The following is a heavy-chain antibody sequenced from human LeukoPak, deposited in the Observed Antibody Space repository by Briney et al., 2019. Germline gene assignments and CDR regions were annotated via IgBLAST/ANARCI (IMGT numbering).Heavy chain of an antibody. D-gene: IGHD4-23*01. Sequence: GGSLRLSCAASGFTFSSYAMHWVRQAPGKGLEWVAVISYDGSNKYYADSVKGRFTISRDNSKNTLYLQMNSLRAEDTAVYYCARDRLNGGPFDYWGQGTLVTVSS. J-gene: IGHJ4*02. CDR2: ISYDGSNK. V-gene: IGHV3-30-3*01. CDR1: GFTFSSYA. CDR3: ARDRLNGGPFDY.